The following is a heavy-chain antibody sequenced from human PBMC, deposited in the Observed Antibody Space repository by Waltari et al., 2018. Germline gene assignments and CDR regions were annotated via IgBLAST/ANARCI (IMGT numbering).Heavy chain of an antibody. V-gene: IGHV3-49*04. Sequence: EVQLVESGGGLVQPGGSLRVSCAASGFTFSDYYMFWVRQAPGKGLGWVGFIRGKAYGGTEEYAASVKGRFTISRDDSKSIVYLQMSSLKTEDTAVYYCTREYGSNWNFDYWGQGVLVTVSS. CDR2: IRGKAYGGTE. J-gene: IGHJ4*02. CDR1: GFTFSDYY. D-gene: IGHD1-1*01. CDR3: TREYGSNWNFDY.